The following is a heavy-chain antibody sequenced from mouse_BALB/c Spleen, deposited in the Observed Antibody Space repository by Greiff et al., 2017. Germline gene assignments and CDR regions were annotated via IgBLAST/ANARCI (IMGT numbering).Heavy chain of an antibody. CDR3: ARPAYDGPMDY. Sequence: VQLQQSGAELVKPGASVKLSCTASGFNIKDTYMHWVKQRPEQGLEWIGRIDPANGNTKYDPKFQGKATITADTSSNTAYLQLSSLTSEDTAVYYCARPAYDGPMDYWGQGTSVTVSS. CDR2: IDPANGNT. V-gene: IGHV14-3*02. CDR1: GFNIKDTY. D-gene: IGHD2-3*01. J-gene: IGHJ4*01.